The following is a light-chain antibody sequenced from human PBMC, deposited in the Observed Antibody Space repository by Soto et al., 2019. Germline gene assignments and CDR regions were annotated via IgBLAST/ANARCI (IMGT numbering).Light chain of an antibody. J-gene: IGKJ3*01. V-gene: IGKV1-39*01. CDR2: DAS. Sequence: DIQMTQSPSSLSATVGDRVTITCRASQTIGKYLNWYQQQPGKVPKLLIYDASYLQSGVPSRFSGSESGTDFTLNISDLRPEDFATYYCQQSFSIPFTFGPGTKADI. CDR1: QTIGKY. CDR3: QQSFSIPFT.